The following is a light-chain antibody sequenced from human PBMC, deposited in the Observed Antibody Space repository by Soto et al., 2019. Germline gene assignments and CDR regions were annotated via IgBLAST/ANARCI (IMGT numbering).Light chain of an antibody. J-gene: IGLJ2*01. CDR2: EVS. CDR3: CSYTSTSTLPVV. CDR1: SSDVGGYNY. Sequence: QSALTQPASVSGSPGQSITISCTGTSSDVGGYNYVSWYQQHPGKAPKLMIYEVSNRPSGVSNRFSGSKSGNTASLTISGLQAEDEADYYCCSYTSTSTLPVVFGGGTKLTVL. V-gene: IGLV2-14*01.